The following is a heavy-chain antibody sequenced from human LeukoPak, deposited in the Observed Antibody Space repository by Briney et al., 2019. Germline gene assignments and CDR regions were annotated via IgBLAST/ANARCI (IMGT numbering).Heavy chain of an antibody. Sequence: ASVKVSCKASGYTFTGYYMHWVRQAPGQGLEWMGWINPNSGGTNYAQKFQGRVTMTRDTSISTAYMELSRLRSDDTAVYYCAREVGACSSTSRYTEQLYYFDYWGQGTLVTVSS. V-gene: IGHV1-2*02. CDR3: AREVGACSSTSRYTEQLYYFDY. CDR1: GYTFTGYY. J-gene: IGHJ4*02. D-gene: IGHD2-2*02. CDR2: INPNSGGT.